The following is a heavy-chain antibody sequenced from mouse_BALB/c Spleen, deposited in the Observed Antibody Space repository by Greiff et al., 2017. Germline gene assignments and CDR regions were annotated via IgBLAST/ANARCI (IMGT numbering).Heavy chain of an antibody. Sequence: QLQQSGAELVRPGASVTLSCKASGYTFTDYEMHWVKQTPVHGLEWIGAIDPETGGTAYNQKFKGKATLTADKSSSTAYMELRSLTSEDSAVYYCTRSSYLAMDYWGQGTSVTVSS. D-gene: IGHD1-1*01. J-gene: IGHJ4*01. V-gene: IGHV1-15*01. CDR3: TRSSYLAMDY. CDR1: GYTFTDYE. CDR2: IDPETGGT.